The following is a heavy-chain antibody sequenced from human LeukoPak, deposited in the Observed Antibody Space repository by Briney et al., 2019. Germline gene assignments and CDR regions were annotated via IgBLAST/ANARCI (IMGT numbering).Heavy chain of an antibody. J-gene: IGHJ5*02. CDR3: ARDGRNCSNTYCYPWFDP. V-gene: IGHV4-59*01. Sequence: PSETLSLTCTVSGGSITSNYWSWIRQPPGKGLEWIGYISYTESTNYNPSLKSRVTISVDTSKKQFSLNLSSVTAADTAVYYCARDGRNCSNTYCYPWFDPWGQGILVTVAS. CDR2: ISYTEST. D-gene: IGHD2-2*01. CDR1: GGSITSNY.